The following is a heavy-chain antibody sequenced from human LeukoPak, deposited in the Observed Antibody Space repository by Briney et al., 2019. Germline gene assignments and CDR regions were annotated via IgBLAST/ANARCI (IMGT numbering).Heavy chain of an antibody. J-gene: IGHJ5*02. D-gene: IGHD3-3*01. V-gene: IGHV1-8*03. Sequence: GASVKVSCKASGYTFTSYDINWVRQATGQGLEWMGWVNPNSGNTGYAQKFQGRVTITRNTSISTAYMELSSLRSEDTAVYYCAISRYDFWSGYIAGWFDPWGQGTLVTVS. CDR2: VNPNSGNT. CDR1: GYTFTSYD. CDR3: AISRYDFWSGYIAGWFDP.